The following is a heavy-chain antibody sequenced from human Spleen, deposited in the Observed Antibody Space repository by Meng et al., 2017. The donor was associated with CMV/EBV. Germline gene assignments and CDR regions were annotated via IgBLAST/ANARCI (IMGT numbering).Heavy chain of an antibody. CDR1: GFTLRNYW. CDR3: ARVGMAAPGEGYNYYYCMDV. Sequence: GESLKISCVVSGFTLRNYWMNWVRQAPGKGLEWVANIKQDGSEKYYVDSVMGRFTISRDNAKNSVYLQMNRLRVEDTAVYYCARVGMAAPGEGYNYYYCMDVWGQGTTVTVSS. J-gene: IGHJ6*02. CDR2: IKQDGSEK. V-gene: IGHV3-7*01. D-gene: IGHD6-13*01.